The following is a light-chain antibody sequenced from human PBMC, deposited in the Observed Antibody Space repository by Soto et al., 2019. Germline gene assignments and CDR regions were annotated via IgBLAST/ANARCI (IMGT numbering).Light chain of an antibody. CDR2: DVS. Sequence: QSALTQPASVSGSPGQSITISCTGSSSDVGGYNYVSWYQQHPGKAPKLMSYDVSNRPSGVSNRFSGSKSGNTASLTIAGLQAEDEADYYCSSYTSSSTPHVFGTGTKVTVL. V-gene: IGLV2-14*01. CDR1: SSDVGGYNY. CDR3: SSYTSSSTPHV. J-gene: IGLJ1*01.